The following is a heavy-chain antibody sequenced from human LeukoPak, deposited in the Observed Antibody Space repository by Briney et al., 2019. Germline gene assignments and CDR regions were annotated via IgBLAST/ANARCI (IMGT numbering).Heavy chain of an antibody. Sequence: GGSLRLSCAASGFTFNIYSMNWVRQAPGKGLEWVSSISSNSNHIYYADSVKGRFTISRDNAKNSLYLQMNSLRAEDTAVYYCARELGGLIGTIPPFDCWGQGTLVTVSP. J-gene: IGHJ4*02. CDR3: ARELGGLIGTIPPFDC. CDR1: GFTFNIYS. CDR2: ISSNSNHI. D-gene: IGHD1-20*01. V-gene: IGHV3-21*01.